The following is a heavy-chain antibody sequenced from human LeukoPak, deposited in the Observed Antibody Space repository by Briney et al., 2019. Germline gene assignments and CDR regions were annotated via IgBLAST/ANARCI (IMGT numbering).Heavy chain of an antibody. CDR3: ARDLGREFDY. CDR1: GGSVSSDGYY. CDR2: IYYSGST. J-gene: IGHJ4*02. Sequence: SETLSLTCTVSGGSVSSDGYYWSWIRQLPGKGLEWIGYIYYSGSTYYNPSLKSRVTISVDTSKNQFSLKLSSVTAADTAVYYCARDLGREFDYWGQGTLVTVSS. D-gene: IGHD3-16*01. V-gene: IGHV4-31*03.